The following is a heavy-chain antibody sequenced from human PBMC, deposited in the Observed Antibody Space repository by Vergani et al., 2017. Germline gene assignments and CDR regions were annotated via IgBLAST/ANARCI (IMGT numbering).Heavy chain of an antibody. Sequence: VQLVESGGGLVKPGGSLRLSCVASGFTFSHYSMHWVRQAPGKGLECVSYISGNNDDGYYAESVNGRFTISRDNAKNLLYLDMSRLRAEDTAVYYCVRDVRVSRTWGQGTLVAVSS. CDR2: ISGNNDDG. CDR1: GFTFSHYS. CDR3: VRDVRVSRT. J-gene: IGHJ3*01. V-gene: IGHV3-21*01.